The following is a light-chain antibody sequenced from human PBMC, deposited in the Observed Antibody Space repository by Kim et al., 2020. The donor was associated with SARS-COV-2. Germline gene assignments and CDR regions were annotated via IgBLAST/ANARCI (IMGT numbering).Light chain of an antibody. Sequence: SVPPGQTASITCSGDGLGDKYASWYQQKPGQSPVLVICQDNKRPSGIPERFSGFNSGNTATLTISGTQSMDEADYYCQAWDSSTGIFGGGTKLTVL. CDR1: GLGDKY. CDR2: QDN. CDR3: QAWDSSTGI. J-gene: IGLJ2*01. V-gene: IGLV3-1*01.